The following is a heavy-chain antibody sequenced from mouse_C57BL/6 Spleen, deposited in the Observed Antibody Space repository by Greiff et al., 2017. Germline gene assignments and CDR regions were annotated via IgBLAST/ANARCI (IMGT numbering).Heavy chain of an antibody. CDR3: ARGVWLRRFAY. V-gene: IGHV1-26*01. J-gene: IGHJ3*01. CDR2: INPNNGGT. D-gene: IGHD2-2*01. Sequence: VQLQQSGPELVKPGASVKISCKASGYTFTDYYLNWVTPSHGKSLEWIGDINPNNGGTSYNQKLKGKATLTVDKSSSTAYMELRSLTSEDAAVYYCARGVWLRRFAYWGQGTLVTVSA. CDR1: GYTFTDYY.